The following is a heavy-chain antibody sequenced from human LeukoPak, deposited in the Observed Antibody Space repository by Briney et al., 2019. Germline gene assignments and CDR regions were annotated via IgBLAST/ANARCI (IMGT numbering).Heavy chain of an antibody. CDR1: GFTFSSYG. D-gene: IGHD6-19*01. CDR3: AKAVSGWELDY. J-gene: IGHJ4*02. Sequence: PGGSLRLSCAASGFTFSSYGMHRVRQAPGKGLEWVAVISYDGRSKYYAASMKGRFTISRDNSKNALYLQMNSLRDEDTAVYYCAKAVSGWELDYWGQGTLVTVSS. V-gene: IGHV3-30*18. CDR2: ISYDGRSK.